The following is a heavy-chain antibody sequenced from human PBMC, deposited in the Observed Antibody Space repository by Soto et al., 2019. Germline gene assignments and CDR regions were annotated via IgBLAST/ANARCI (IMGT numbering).Heavy chain of an antibody. D-gene: IGHD3-10*01. CDR1: GYDFTGYW. Sequence: PGESLKISCKGSGYDFTGYWIGWVRQMPGKGLEWMGTIYPGDSDTRYSPSFQGQVTISADESIRTAYLQWSSLKASDTAMYYWARHDYYGSGSLAYWGQGTLVTVSS. CDR3: ARHDYYGSGSLAY. V-gene: IGHV5-51*01. CDR2: IYPGDSDT. J-gene: IGHJ4*02.